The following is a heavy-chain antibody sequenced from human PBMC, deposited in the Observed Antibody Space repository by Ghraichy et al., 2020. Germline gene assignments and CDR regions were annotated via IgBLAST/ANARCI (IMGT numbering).Heavy chain of an antibody. V-gene: IGHV3-15*01. Sequence: GGSLRLSCAASGFTFSNAWMSWVRQAPGKGLEWVGSIKSKTDGGTTDYAAPVKGRFTISRDDSKNTLYLQMNSLKTEDTAVYYCTTRYYYDSSGYLDPIDYWGQGTLVTVSS. CDR3: TTRYYYDSSGYLDPIDY. CDR2: IKSKTDGGTT. J-gene: IGHJ4*02. CDR1: GFTFSNAW. D-gene: IGHD3-22*01.